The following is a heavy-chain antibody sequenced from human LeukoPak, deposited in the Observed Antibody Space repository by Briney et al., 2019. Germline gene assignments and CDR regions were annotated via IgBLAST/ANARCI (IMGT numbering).Heavy chain of an antibody. V-gene: IGHV4-39*07. CDR1: GGSISSSSYY. D-gene: IGHD5-18*01. J-gene: IGHJ4*02. Sequence: SETLSLTCTVSGGSISSSSYYWGWIRQPPGKGLEWIGSIYYSGSTNYNPSLKSRVTISVDTSKNQFSLKLSSVTAADTAVYYCARFVGWVDTAMVTSYYFDYWGQGTLVTVSS. CDR3: ARFVGWVDTAMVTSYYFDY. CDR2: IYYSGST.